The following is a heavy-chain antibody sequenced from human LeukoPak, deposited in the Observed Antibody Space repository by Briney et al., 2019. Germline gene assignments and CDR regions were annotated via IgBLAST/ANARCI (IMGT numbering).Heavy chain of an antibody. Sequence: SETLSLTCTVSGGSLSSSSYYWGWIRQPPGKGLEWIGSIYYSGSTYYNPSLKSRVTISVDTSKNQFSLKLSSMTAADTAVYYCARPLKGDILTGYWNWGQGTLVTVSS. D-gene: IGHD3-9*01. CDR2: IYYSGST. CDR1: GGSLSSSSYY. CDR3: ARPLKGDILTGYWN. J-gene: IGHJ4*02. V-gene: IGHV4-39*01.